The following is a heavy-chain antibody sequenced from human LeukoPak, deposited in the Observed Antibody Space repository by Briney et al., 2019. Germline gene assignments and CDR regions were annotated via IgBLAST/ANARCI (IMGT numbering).Heavy chain of an antibody. CDR3: ARDQIWFGELSRGDAFDI. Sequence: AGGSLRLSCAASGFTFSSYSMNWVRQAPGKGLEWVSSISSSSSYIYYADSVKGRFTISRDNAKNSLYLQMNSLRAEDTAVYYCARDQIWFGELSRGDAFDIWGQGTMVTVSS. CDR1: GFTFSSYS. V-gene: IGHV3-21*01. J-gene: IGHJ3*02. CDR2: ISSSSSYI. D-gene: IGHD3-10*01.